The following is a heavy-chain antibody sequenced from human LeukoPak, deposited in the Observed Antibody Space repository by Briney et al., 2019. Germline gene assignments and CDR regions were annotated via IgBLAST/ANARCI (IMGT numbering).Heavy chain of an antibody. Sequence: GGSLRLSCAASGFSFSSYAMSWVRQAPGKGLEWVSAISGSGGSTYYADSVKSRFTISRDNSKNTLHLQMNSLRAEDTAVYYCAKVTTNSYGMDVWDQGTTVTVSS. D-gene: IGHD1-1*01. V-gene: IGHV3-23*01. CDR1: GFSFSSYA. CDR3: AKVTTNSYGMDV. J-gene: IGHJ6*02. CDR2: ISGSGGST.